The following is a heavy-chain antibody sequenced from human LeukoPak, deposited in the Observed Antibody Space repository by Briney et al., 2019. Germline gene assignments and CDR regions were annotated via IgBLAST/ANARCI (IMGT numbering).Heavy chain of an antibody. V-gene: IGHV4-59*08. D-gene: IGHD3-10*01. CDR2: IYYSGST. CDR1: GGSISSYY. CDR3: ARRKFGESPFDY. J-gene: IGHJ4*02. Sequence: ASETLSLTCTVSGGSISSYYWRGIRQPPGKGVEGIGYIYYSGSTNYNPSLKSRVTISVDTSKKQFSLPLSSVTAAATAVYYCARRKFGESPFDYWGQGTLVTVSS.